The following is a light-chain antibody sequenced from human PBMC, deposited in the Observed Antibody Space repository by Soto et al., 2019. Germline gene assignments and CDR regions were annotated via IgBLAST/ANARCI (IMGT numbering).Light chain of an antibody. J-gene: IGLJ3*02. CDR2: EVS. V-gene: IGLV2-14*01. CDR3: NSYTSSSAXV. Sequence: QSVLTQPASVSGSPGQSITISCTGTSNDVGGFNYVSWYQQHPGKAPKVIIYEVSNRPSGVSNRFSGSKSGNTASLTISGLQAEDEADYYCNSYTSSSAXVXXGGTKLXVL. CDR1: SNDVGGFNY.